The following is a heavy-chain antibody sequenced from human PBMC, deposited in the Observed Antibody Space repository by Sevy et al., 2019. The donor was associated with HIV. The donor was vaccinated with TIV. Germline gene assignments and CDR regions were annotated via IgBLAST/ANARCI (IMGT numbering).Heavy chain of an antibody. CDR3: TTLPPGYPYYYYGMDV. J-gene: IGHJ6*02. Sequence: GGSLRLSCAASGFTFSNAWMSWVRQAPGKGLEWVGRIKSKTDGGTIDYAAPVKGRFTISRDDSKNTLYLQMNSLKTEDTAVYYCTTLPPGYPYYYYGMDVWGQGTTVTVSS. V-gene: IGHV3-15*01. CDR2: IKSKTDGGTI. D-gene: IGHD3-16*02. CDR1: GFTFSNAW.